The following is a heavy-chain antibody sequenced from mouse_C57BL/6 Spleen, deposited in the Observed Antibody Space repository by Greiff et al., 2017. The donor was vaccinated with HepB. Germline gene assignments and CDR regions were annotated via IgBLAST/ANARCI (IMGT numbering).Heavy chain of an antibody. CDR1: GYTFTSYG. CDR3: ARREVYDGYYYAMDY. V-gene: IGHV1-81*01. Sequence: VQLQQSGAELARPGASVKLSCKASGYTFTSYGLSWVKQSTGQGLEWIGEIYPRSGNTYYNEKFKGKATLTADKSSSTAYMELRGLTSEDSAVYFCARREVYDGYYYAMDYWGQGTSVTVSS. CDR2: IYPRSGNT. D-gene: IGHD2-3*01. J-gene: IGHJ4*01.